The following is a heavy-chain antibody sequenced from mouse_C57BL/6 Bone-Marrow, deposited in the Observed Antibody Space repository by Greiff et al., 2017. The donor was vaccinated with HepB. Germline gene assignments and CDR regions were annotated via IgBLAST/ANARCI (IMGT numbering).Heavy chain of an antibody. CDR1: GYTFTGYW. Sequence: QVQLKESGAELMKPGASVKLSCKATGYTFTGYWIEWVKQRPGHGLEWIGEILPGSGSTNYNEKFKGKATFTADTSSNTAYMQLSSLTTEDSAIYYCARSGLSRITTVPSFAYWGQGTLVTVSA. V-gene: IGHV1-9*01. D-gene: IGHD1-1*01. CDR3: ARSGLSRITTVPSFAY. J-gene: IGHJ3*01. CDR2: ILPGSGST.